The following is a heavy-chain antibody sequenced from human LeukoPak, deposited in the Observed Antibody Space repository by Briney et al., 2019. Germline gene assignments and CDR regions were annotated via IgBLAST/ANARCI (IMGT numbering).Heavy chain of an antibody. CDR1: GFTFSNTW. CDR2: INQDGGTR. J-gene: IGHJ4*02. Sequence: GGSLRLSCAASGFTFSNTWMAWVRQAPGKGLEWVANINQDGGTRQYADSVRGRFTISRDNAKNSLYLQLNSLRAEDTAVYYCARVPGITRYFDSWGQGILVTVSS. V-gene: IGHV3-7*01. D-gene: IGHD1/OR15-1a*01. CDR3: ARVPGITRYFDS.